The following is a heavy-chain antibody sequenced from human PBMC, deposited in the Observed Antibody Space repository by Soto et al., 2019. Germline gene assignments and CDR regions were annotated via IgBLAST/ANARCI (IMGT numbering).Heavy chain of an antibody. CDR2: ISGSGGST. Sequence: GSLRLSCAASGFTFSSYAMSWVRQAPGKGLEWVSAISGSGGSTYYADSVKGRFTISRDNSKNTLYLQMNSLRAEDTAVYYCANSQPGIAAAGTGPQGDPWGQGTLVTVSS. J-gene: IGHJ5*02. CDR1: GFTFSSYA. CDR3: ANSQPGIAAAGTGPQGDP. V-gene: IGHV3-23*01. D-gene: IGHD6-13*01.